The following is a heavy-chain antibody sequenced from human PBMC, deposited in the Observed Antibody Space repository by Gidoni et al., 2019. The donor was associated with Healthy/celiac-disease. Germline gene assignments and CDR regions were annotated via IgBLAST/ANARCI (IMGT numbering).Heavy chain of an antibody. D-gene: IGHD3-16*01. J-gene: IGHJ4*02. Sequence: VQLQQWGAGLLKPSETLSLTCAVYGGSFSGYYWSWIRQPQGKGLEWIGEINHSGSTNYNPSLKSRVTISVDTSKNQFSLKLSSVTAADTAVYYCARVQGIRYYFDYWGQGTLVTVSS. CDR3: ARVQGIRYYFDY. V-gene: IGHV4-34*01. CDR1: GGSFSGYY. CDR2: INHSGST.